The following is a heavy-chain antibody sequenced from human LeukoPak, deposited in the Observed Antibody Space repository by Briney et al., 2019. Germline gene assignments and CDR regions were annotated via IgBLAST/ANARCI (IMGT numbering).Heavy chain of an antibody. CDR3: ASFDYGDFDY. CDR2: ISSSSSYL. V-gene: IGHV3-21*01. Sequence: XWVSSISSSSSYLYYADSVKGRFTISRDNAKNSLYLQMNSLRAEDTAVYYCASFDYGDFDYWGQGTLVTVSS. D-gene: IGHD4-17*01. J-gene: IGHJ4*02.